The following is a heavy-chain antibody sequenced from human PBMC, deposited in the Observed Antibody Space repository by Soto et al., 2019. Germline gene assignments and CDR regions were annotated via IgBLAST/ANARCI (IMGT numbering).Heavy chain of an antibody. Sequence: LRLSCAASGFTFSGSAMHWVRQASGKGLEWVGRIRSKANSYATAYAASVKGRFTISRDDSKNTAYLQMNSLKTEDTAVYYCTRWGDYDFWSGYYGRRTYYYYGMDVWGQGTTVTVSS. CDR2: IRSKANSYAT. J-gene: IGHJ6*02. CDR1: GFTFSGSA. CDR3: TRWGDYDFWSGYYGRRTYYYYGMDV. D-gene: IGHD3-3*01. V-gene: IGHV3-73*01.